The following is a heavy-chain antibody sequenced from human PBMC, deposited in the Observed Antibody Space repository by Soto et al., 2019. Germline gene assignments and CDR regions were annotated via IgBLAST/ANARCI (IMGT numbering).Heavy chain of an antibody. D-gene: IGHD3-3*01. CDR3: ARDRHITIFGVVPGPFDY. J-gene: IGHJ4*02. CDR2: INAGNGNT. Sequence: VASVKVSCKASGYTFTSYAMHWVRQAPGQRLEWMGWINAGNGNTKYSQKFQGRVTITRDTSASTAYMELSSLRSEDTAVYYCARDRHITIFGVVPGPFDYWGQGTLVTVSS. CDR1: GYTFTSYA. V-gene: IGHV1-3*01.